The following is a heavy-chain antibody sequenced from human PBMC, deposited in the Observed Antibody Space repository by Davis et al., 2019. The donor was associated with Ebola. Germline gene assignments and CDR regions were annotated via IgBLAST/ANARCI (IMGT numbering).Heavy chain of an antibody. CDR2: IHYSGIT. Sequence: SETLSLTCTVSGGSISSYYWSWIRQPPGKGLEWIGYIHYSGITSNNPSLKSRVTMSVDTSKNQASLKLKSVTAADTAVYYCATQYSNDWFDPWGQGTLVTVSS. J-gene: IGHJ5*02. V-gene: IGHV4-59*01. D-gene: IGHD4-11*01. CDR1: GGSISSYY. CDR3: ATQYSNDWFDP.